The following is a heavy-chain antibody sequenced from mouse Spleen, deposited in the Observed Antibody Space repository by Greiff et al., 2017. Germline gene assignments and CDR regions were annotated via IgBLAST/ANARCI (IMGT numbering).Heavy chain of an antibody. Sequence: VQLQQSGPELVKPGASVKISCTASGYSFTDYNMNWVKQSNGKSLEWIGVINPNYGTTSYNQKFKGKATLTVDQSSSTAYMQLNSLTSEDSAVYYCAREGIYYGYDGYYAMDYWGQGTSVTVSS. J-gene: IGHJ4*01. V-gene: IGHV1-39*01. CDR2: INPNYGTT. D-gene: IGHD2-2*01. CDR3: AREGIYYGYDGYYAMDY. CDR1: GYSFTDYN.